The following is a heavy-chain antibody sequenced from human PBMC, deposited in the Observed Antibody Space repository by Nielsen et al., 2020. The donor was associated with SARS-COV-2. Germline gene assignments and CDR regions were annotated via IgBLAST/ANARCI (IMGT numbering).Heavy chain of an antibody. CDR1: GFTFSSYA. Sequence: GSLKISCAASGFTFSSYAMHWVRQAPGKGLEWVALISYDGSNKYYADSVKGRFTISRDNSKNTLYLQMNSLRAEDTAVYYCARDGGNWFDPWGQGTLVTVSS. CDR2: ISYDGSNK. J-gene: IGHJ5*02. CDR3: ARDGGNWFDP. V-gene: IGHV3-30-3*01.